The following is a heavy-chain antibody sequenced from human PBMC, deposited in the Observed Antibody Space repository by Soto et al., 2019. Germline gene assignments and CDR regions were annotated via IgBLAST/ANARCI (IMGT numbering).Heavy chain of an antibody. CDR3: ARDRYGYGSWSKIDY. V-gene: IGHV1-69*08. CDR1: GGTFSSYT. J-gene: IGHJ4*02. Sequence: QVQLVQSGAEVKKPGSSVKVSCKASGGTFSSYTVSWVRQAPGQGLEWMGRIVPILGVPNYAQRFQGRVTITADKGTNTAHMELSSLRSEDTAVSYCARDRYGYGSWSKIDYWGQGTLVTVSS. CDR2: IVPILGVP. D-gene: IGHD3-10*01.